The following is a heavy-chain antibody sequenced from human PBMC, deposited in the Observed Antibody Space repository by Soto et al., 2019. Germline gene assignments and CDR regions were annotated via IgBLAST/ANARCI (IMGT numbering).Heavy chain of an antibody. J-gene: IGHJ6*02. CDR2: ISYDGSNK. D-gene: IGHD6-19*01. Sequence: PGGSLRLSCAASGFTFSSYGMHWVRQAPGKGLEWVAVISYDGSNKYYADSVKGRFTISRDNSKNTLYLQMNSLRAEDTAVYYCAKEDSGWYGMGYYGMDVWGQGTTVTVSS. CDR3: AKEDSGWYGMGYYGMDV. V-gene: IGHV3-30*18. CDR1: GFTFSSYG.